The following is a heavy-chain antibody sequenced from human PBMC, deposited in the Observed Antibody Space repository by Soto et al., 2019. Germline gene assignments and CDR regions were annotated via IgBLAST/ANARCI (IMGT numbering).Heavy chain of an antibody. D-gene: IGHD3-10*01. J-gene: IGHJ6*02. Sequence: SETLSLTCTVSGGSISSSSYYWGWIRQPPGKGLEWIGSIYYSGSTYYNPSLKSRVTISVDTSKNQFFLKLSSVTAADTAVYYCARRRQASTTVRGVMPYYYYYGMDVWGQGTTVTVSS. V-gene: IGHV4-39*01. CDR3: ARRRQASTTVRGVMPYYYYYGMDV. CDR2: IYYSGST. CDR1: GGSISSSSYY.